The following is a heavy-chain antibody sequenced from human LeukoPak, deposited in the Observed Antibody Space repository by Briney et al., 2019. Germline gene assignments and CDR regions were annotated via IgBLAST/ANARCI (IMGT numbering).Heavy chain of an antibody. CDR2: INPSGGST. Sequence: ASVKVSCKASAYTFTSYYMHWVRQAPGQGLEWMGIINPSGGSTSYAQKFQGRVTMTRDTSTSTVYMELSSLRSDDTAVYYCARAGYCSGGSCYPYYYYYYMDVWGKGTTVTVSS. CDR3: ARAGYCSGGSCYPYYYYYYMDV. D-gene: IGHD2-15*01. J-gene: IGHJ6*03. CDR1: AYTFTSYY. V-gene: IGHV1-46*01.